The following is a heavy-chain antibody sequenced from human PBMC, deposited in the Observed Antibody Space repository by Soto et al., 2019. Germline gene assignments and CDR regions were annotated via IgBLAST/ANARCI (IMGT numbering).Heavy chain of an antibody. J-gene: IGHJ4*02. CDR3: ACRGYSYGYAFDY. CDR1: GYTFTSYD. V-gene: IGHV1-8*01. D-gene: IGHD5-18*01. CDR2: MNSNSGNT. Sequence: ASVKVSCKASGYTFTSYDINWVRQATGQGLEWMGWMNSNSGNTGYAQKFQGRVTMTRNTSISTAYMELSSLRSEDTAVYYCACRGYSYGYAFDYWGQGTLVTVSS.